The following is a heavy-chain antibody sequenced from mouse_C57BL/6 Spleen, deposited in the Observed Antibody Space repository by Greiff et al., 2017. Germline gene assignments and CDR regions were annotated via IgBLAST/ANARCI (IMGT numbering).Heavy chain of an antibody. CDR3: ARVYYGSSGYFDV. V-gene: IGHV5-16*01. Sequence: EVKLMESEGGLVQPGSSMKLSCTASGFTFSDYYMAWVRQVPEKGLEWVANINYDGSSTYYLDSLKSRFIISRDNAKNILYLQMSSLKSEDTATYYCARVYYGSSGYFDVWGTGTTVTVSS. J-gene: IGHJ1*03. CDR1: GFTFSDYY. CDR2: INYDGSST. D-gene: IGHD1-1*01.